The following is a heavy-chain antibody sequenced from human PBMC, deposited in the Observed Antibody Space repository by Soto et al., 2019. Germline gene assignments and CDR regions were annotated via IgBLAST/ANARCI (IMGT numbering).Heavy chain of an antibody. V-gene: IGHV3-9*01. CDR3: AKDVSGRGSYYYYHGMDV. CDR2: ISWNGASI. Sequence: EVQLVESGGDLVQPGRSLRLSCAASGFTFDDYAMHWVRQPPGKGLEWVSGISWNGASIGYADSVKARFTISRDNAKNSLYLQMNSLRAEDTALYYCAKDVSGRGSYYYYHGMDVWGQGTTVTFSS. CDR1: GFTFDDYA. J-gene: IGHJ6*02. D-gene: IGHD3-10*01.